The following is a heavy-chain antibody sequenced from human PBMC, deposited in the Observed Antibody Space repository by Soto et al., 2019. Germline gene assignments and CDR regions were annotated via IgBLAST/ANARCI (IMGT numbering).Heavy chain of an antibody. J-gene: IGHJ4*02. Sequence: SQTLSLPCVLSGDSVSSNSAAWNWIRQSPSRGLEWLGRTYYRSKWYNDYAVSVKSRITINPDTSKNQFSLQLNSVTPEDTAVYYCARVKVYYGSGSYFDYWGQGTLVTVSS. CDR2: TYYRSKWYN. D-gene: IGHD3-10*01. CDR3: ARVKVYYGSGSYFDY. V-gene: IGHV6-1*01. CDR1: GDSVSSNSAA.